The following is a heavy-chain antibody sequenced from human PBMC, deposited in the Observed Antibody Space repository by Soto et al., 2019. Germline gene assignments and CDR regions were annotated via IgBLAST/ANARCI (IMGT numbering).Heavy chain of an antibody. CDR2: INAGNGNT. CDR1: GYTFTSYA. J-gene: IGHJ5*02. Sequence: AEKVSCKASGYTFTSYAMHLVRQAPAQRLEWMGWINAGNGNTKYSQKFQGRVTITRDTSASTADMELSSLRSEDTAVYYCAGVFRPVSTHRWFDPWGQGTLVTVSS. CDR3: AGVFRPVSTHRWFDP. D-gene: IGHD5-12*01. V-gene: IGHV1-3*01.